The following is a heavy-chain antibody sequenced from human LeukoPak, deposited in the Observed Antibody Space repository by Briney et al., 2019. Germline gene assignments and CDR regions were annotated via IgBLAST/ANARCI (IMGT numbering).Heavy chain of an antibody. V-gene: IGHV4-34*01. CDR1: GGSFSGYY. J-gene: IGHJ4*02. CDR3: ARDYYDSTY. D-gene: IGHD3-22*01. CDR2: INHSGST. Sequence: SKTLSLTCAVYGGSFSGYYWSWIRQPPGKGLEWIGEINHSGSTNYNPSLKSRVTISVDTSKNQFSLKLSSVTAADTAVYYCARDYYDSTYWGQGTLVTVSS.